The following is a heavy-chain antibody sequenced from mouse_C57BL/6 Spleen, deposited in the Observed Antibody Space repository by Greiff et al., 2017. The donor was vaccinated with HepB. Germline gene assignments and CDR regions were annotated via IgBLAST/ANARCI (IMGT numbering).Heavy chain of an antibody. D-gene: IGHD2-3*01. J-gene: IGHJ2*01. CDR1: GYTFTDYY. V-gene: IGHV1-76*01. CDR3: AREGGYDGYYLDY. CDR2: IYPGSGNT. Sequence: LQESGAELVRPGASVKLSCKASGYTFTDYYINWVKQRPGQGLEWIARIYPGSGNTYYNEKFKGKATLTAEKSSSTAYMQLSSLTSEDSAVYFCAREGGYDGYYLDYWGQGTTLTVSS.